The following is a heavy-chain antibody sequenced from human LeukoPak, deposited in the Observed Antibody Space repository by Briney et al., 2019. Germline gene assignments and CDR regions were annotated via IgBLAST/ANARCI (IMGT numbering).Heavy chain of an antibody. Sequence: SETLSLTCTVSGGSISSYYWSWIRQPPGKGLEWIGYIYYSGSTNYNPSLKSRVTISVDTSKNQFPLKLSSVTAADTAVYYCARHGEYYDILTGYYNPPYYFDYWGQGTLVTVSS. J-gene: IGHJ4*02. CDR3: ARHGEYYDILTGYYNPPYYFDY. D-gene: IGHD3-9*01. CDR2: IYYSGST. CDR1: GGSISSYY. V-gene: IGHV4-59*08.